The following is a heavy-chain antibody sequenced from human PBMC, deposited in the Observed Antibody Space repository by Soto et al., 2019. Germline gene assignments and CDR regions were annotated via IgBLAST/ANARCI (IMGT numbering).Heavy chain of an antibody. J-gene: IGHJ4*02. CDR3: TALAGYSSGYLFDY. CDR2: IKSKTDGGTT. D-gene: IGHD6-19*01. CDR1: GFTFSNAW. Sequence: VGSLRLSCAASGFTFSNAWMSWVRQAPGKGLEWVGRIKSKTDGGTTDYAAPVKGRFTISRDDSKNTLYLQMNSLKTEDTAVYYCTALAGYSSGYLFDYWGQGTLVTVSS. V-gene: IGHV3-15*01.